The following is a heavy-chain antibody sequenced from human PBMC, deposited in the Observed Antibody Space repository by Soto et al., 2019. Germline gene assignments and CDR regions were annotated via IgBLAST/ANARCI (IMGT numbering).Heavy chain of an antibody. D-gene: IGHD3-3*01. V-gene: IGHV3-23*01. CDR3: AKTPIFGVVFKGYYYYYGMDV. Sequence: QAGGSLRLSCAASGFTFSSYAMSWVRQARGKGLEWVSAISGSGGSTYYADSVKGRFTISRDNSENTLYLQMNSLRAEDTAVYYCAKTPIFGVVFKGYYYYYGMDVWGQGTTVTVSS. CDR2: ISGSGGST. CDR1: GFTFSSYA. J-gene: IGHJ6*02.